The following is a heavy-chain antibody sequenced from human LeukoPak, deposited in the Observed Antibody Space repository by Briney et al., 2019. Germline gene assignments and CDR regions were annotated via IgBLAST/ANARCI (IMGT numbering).Heavy chain of an antibody. D-gene: IGHD1-26*01. J-gene: IGHJ4*02. CDR3: AIAQTWDGLFES. CDR2: ISINTNT. Sequence: AGSLRLSCAASGIAVSGNYMSWVRQTPGKGLEWVSFISINTNTFYADSVRGRFTISRDTSKNTLLLQMNSLRDEDSAIYYCAIAQTWDGLFESWGQGTLVTLSP. V-gene: IGHV3-53*01. CDR1: GIAVSGNY.